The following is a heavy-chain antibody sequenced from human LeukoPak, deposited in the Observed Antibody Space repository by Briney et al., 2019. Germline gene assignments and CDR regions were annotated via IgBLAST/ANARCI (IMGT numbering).Heavy chain of an antibody. CDR3: AGRPLEQQL. J-gene: IGHJ4*02. CDR2: ISSSSGYI. V-gene: IGHV3-21*01. Sequence: PGGSLRLSCVASGFTFSSFTMNWVRQAPGKGLEWVSSISSSSGYIYYAYSVKGRFTISRDNAKNSLYLQMNSLRAEDTAVYYCAGRPLEQQLWGQGTLVTVSS. CDR1: GFTFSSFT. D-gene: IGHD6-13*01.